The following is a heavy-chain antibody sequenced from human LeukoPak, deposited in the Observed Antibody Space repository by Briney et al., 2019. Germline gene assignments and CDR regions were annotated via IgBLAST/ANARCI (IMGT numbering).Heavy chain of an antibody. V-gene: IGHV3-73*01. CDR3: ARRIGDSYFYGMDL. D-gene: IGHD3-16*02. Sequence: QPGGSLKLSCAASGFIFSASPIHWVRQAPGKGLEWVGRIRIKECSYATACAESLRGRCTVSRDDSENTAYLQMSSLKPEATAVYYCARRIGDSYFYGMDLWGQGTPVTVSS. CDR1: GFIFSASP. J-gene: IGHJ6*02. CDR2: IRIKECSYAT.